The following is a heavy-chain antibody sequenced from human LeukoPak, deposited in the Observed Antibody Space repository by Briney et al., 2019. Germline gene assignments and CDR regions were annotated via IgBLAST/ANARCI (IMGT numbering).Heavy chain of an antibody. J-gene: IGHJ4*02. V-gene: IGHV1-2*06. CDR2: INPNSGGT. Sequence: ASVKFSCKASGYTFTGYYMHWVRQAPGQGLEWMGRINPNSGGTNYAQKFQGRVTMTRDTSISTAYMELSRLRSDDTAVYYCARTGIAVAGTVYWGQGALVTVSS. CDR1: GYTFTGYY. D-gene: IGHD6-19*01. CDR3: ARTGIAVAGTVY.